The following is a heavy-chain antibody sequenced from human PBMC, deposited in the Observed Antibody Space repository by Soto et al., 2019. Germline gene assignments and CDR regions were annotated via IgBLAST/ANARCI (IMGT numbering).Heavy chain of an antibody. J-gene: IGHJ4*02. CDR1: GFTFSGSA. CDR2: IRSKANSYAT. Sequence: EVQLVESGGGLVQPGGSLKLSCAASGFTFSGSAMHWVRQASRKGLEWVGRIRSKANSYATAYAASVKGRFTISRDDSKNTAYLQMNSLKTEDTAVYYCTSRSGWGRVEGSFDYWGQGTLVTVSS. D-gene: IGHD6-19*01. V-gene: IGHV3-73*02. CDR3: TSRSGWGRVEGSFDY.